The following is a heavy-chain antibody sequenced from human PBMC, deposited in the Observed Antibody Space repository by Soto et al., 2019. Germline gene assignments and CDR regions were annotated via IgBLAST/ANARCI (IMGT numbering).Heavy chain of an antibody. CDR1: GYTFTSFY. CDR2: INPSGGIT. J-gene: IGHJ6*02. D-gene: IGHD6-13*01. CDR3: ASSPALSSSWYRISPDPIIAMAD. Sequence: QMQLVQSRAEAKRPGASVRVSCKSSGYTFTSFYRHWVRLAPGQGFEWMGIINPSGGITNFAQRCQGRVPMTTAMSTNTPYMELSRLISDDTAVYYLASSPALSSSWYRISPDPIIAMADWGQATTV. V-gene: IGHV1-46*01.